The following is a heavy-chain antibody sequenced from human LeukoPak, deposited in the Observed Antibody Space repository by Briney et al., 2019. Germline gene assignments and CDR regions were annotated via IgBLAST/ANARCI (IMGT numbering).Heavy chain of an antibody. CDR3: ARRTQGWLLLSNFDY. J-gene: IGHJ4*02. Sequence: SETLSLTCAVYGGSFSGYYWSWIRQPPGEGLEWIGEINHSGSTNYNPSLKSRVTISVDTSKNQFSPKLSFVTAADTAVYYCARRTQGWLLLSNFDYWGQGTLVTVSS. D-gene: IGHD3-22*01. CDR2: INHSGST. CDR1: GGSFSGYY. V-gene: IGHV4-34*01.